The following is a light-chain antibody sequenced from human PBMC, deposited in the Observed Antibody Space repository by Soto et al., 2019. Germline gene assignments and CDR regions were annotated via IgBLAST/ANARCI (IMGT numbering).Light chain of an antibody. CDR1: QCVSSY. CDR3: QQRSNWVLT. V-gene: IGKV3-11*01. CDR2: DAS. Sequence: EIVLTQSPATLSLSPGERATLSCRASQCVSSYLAWYQQKPGQAPRLLIYDASNRATGIPARFSGSGSGTDFTLTISSLEPEDFAVYYCQQRSNWVLTFGGGTKVEIK. J-gene: IGKJ4*01.